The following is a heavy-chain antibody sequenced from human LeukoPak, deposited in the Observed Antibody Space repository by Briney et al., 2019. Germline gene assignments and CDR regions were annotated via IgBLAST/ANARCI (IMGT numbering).Heavy chain of an antibody. V-gene: IGHV3-66*02. CDR2: IYSDGTT. CDR3: AKGLVGAHDDY. CDR1: GFTVSSNY. Sequence: PGGSLRLSCIPSGFTVSSNYMSWVRQAPGKGLEWVSVIYSDGTTYYADSVKGRFTISRDNSKNTLYLQMNSLRAEDTAVYYCAKGLVGAHDDYWGQGTLVTVSS. J-gene: IGHJ4*02. D-gene: IGHD1-26*01.